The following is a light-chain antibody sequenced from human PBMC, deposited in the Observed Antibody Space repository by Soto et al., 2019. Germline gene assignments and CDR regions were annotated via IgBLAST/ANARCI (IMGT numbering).Light chain of an antibody. CDR3: CSYAGSSTWV. CDR2: EGN. J-gene: IGLJ3*02. CDR1: SSDVGSYNL. Sequence: QSVLTQPASVSGSPGQSITISCTGTSSDVGSYNLVSWYQQHPGKAPKLMTYEGNERPSGVSNRFSGSKSGNTASLTISGLQAEDEADYYCCSYAGSSTWVFGGGTKLTVL. V-gene: IGLV2-23*01.